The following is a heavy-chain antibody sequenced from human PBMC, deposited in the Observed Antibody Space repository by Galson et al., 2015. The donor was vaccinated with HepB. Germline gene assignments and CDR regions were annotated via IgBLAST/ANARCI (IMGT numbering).Heavy chain of an antibody. CDR1: GFTFSSYD. J-gene: IGHJ4*02. D-gene: IGHD2-15*01. V-gene: IGHV3-13*05. Sequence: SLRLSCAASGFTFSSYDMHWVRQATGKGLEWVSAIGTAGDPYYPGSVKGRFTISRENAKNSLYLQMNSLRAGDTAVYYCARGDRYCSGGSCYSGGGFDYWGQGTLVTVSS. CDR3: ARGDRYCSGGSCYSGGGFDY. CDR2: IGTAGDP.